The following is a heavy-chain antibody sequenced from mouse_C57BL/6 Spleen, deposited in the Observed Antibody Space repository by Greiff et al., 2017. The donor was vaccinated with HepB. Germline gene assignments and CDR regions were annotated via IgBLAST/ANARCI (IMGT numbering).Heavy chain of an antibody. Sequence: EVMLVESGEGLVKPGGSLKLSCAASGFTFSSYAMSWVRQTPEKRLEWVAYISSGGDYIYYADTVKGRFTISRDNARNTLYLQMSSLKSEDTAMYYCTREDYSNYEGYYAMDYWGQGTSVTVSS. D-gene: IGHD2-5*01. CDR2: ISSGGDYI. V-gene: IGHV5-9-1*02. CDR3: TREDYSNYEGYYAMDY. CDR1: GFTFSSYA. J-gene: IGHJ4*01.